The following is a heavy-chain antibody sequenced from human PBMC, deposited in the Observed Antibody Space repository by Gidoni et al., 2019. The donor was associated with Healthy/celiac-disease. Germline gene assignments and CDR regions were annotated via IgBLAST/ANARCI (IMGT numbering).Heavy chain of an antibody. V-gene: IGHV3-21*01. CDR2: ISSSSSYI. CDR3: ARGLIVGATVFDY. D-gene: IGHD1-26*01. CDR1: GFTFSSYS. Sequence: EVQLVESGGGLVKPGGSLRLPFEPSGFTFSSYSMNWVRQAPGKGLEWGASISSSSSYIYYADSVKGRFTISRDNAKNSLYLQMNSLRAEDTAVYYCARGLIVGATVFDYWGQGTLVTVSS. J-gene: IGHJ4*02.